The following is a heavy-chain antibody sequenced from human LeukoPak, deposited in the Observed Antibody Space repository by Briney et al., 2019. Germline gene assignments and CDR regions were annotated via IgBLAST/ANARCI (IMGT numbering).Heavy chain of an antibody. CDR2: IYPGDSDT. Sequence: KVGESLKISCEASGYSFTRYWIGWVRQMPGKGLQWMGIIYPGDSDTSYSTSFQGQVTISAAKSINTAFLQWSRLKASDTAMYYCGRRDSREFDYWGQGTLVTVSS. D-gene: IGHD3-22*01. CDR1: GYSFTRYW. CDR3: GRRDSREFDY. J-gene: IGHJ4*02. V-gene: IGHV5-51*01.